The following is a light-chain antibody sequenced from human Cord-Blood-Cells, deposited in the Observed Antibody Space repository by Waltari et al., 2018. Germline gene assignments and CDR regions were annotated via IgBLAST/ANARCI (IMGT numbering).Light chain of an antibody. CDR3: SSYTSSSTRV. Sequence: QSALTHPAPVSGSLGQSITISGTGTSSTFGGFNYVPWDQQHPGKAPKPMIYVASNRPSGVSKRFSGSKSGNTASLTISGLQAEDEADYYCSSYTSSSTRVFGGGTKLTVL. V-gene: IGLV2-14*03. J-gene: IGLJ3*02. CDR2: VAS. CDR1: SSTFGGFNY.